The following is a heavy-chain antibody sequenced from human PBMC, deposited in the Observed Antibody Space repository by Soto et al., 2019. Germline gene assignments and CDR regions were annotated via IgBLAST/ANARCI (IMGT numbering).Heavy chain of an antibody. V-gene: IGHV3-48*02. CDR1: GFTFSSYS. CDR2: ISSSSSTI. J-gene: IGHJ3*01. D-gene: IGHD3-22*01. CDR3: GGDSSGYYYPDVFDF. Sequence: GGSLRLSCAASGFTFSSYSMNWVRQAPGKGLEWVSYISSSSSTIYYADSVKGRFTISRDNAKNSLYLQMNSLRDEDTAVYYCGGDSSGYYYPDVFDFWGKGTMVTVSS.